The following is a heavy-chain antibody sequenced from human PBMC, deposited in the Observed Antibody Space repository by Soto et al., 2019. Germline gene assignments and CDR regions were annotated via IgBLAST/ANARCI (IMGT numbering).Heavy chain of an antibody. CDR3: ARDAAVGLFDY. Sequence: ASVKVSCKASGYTFKNYGIKWVRQAPGQGLEWVGWITTYNGNRYSAEKFQGRVTMTTDTSTSTTYMELRSLRSDDTAVYYCARDAAVGLFDYWGQGTLVTVSS. D-gene: IGHD1-26*01. CDR1: GYTFKNYG. J-gene: IGHJ4*02. V-gene: IGHV1-18*01. CDR2: ITTYNGNR.